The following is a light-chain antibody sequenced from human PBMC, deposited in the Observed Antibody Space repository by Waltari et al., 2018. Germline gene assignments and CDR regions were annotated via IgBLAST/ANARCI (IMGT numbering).Light chain of an antibody. CDR3: LLYYGGDVV. V-gene: IGLV7-43*01. CDR2: STS. CDR1: TGAVTGISY. Sequence: QTVVTQEPSLTVSPGGTVTLTCASSTGAVTGISYPNWLQQKPGQAPRSLIYSTSKKHSWTPARFSGSLLGATAALTLSGVQPEDEAEYYCLLYYGGDVVFGGGTKLTVL. J-gene: IGLJ2*01.